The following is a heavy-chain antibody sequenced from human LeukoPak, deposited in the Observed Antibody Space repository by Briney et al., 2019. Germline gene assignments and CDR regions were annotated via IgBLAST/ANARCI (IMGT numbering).Heavy chain of an antibody. J-gene: IGHJ4*02. V-gene: IGHV1-2*02. Sequence: ASVKVSCKASGYTFTGYYMHWVRQAPGQGLEWMGWINPNSGGTNYAQKFQGRVTMTRDTSISTAYMELSSLRSEDTAVYYCAREDYYDSGSNDYWGQGTLVTVSS. CDR2: INPNSGGT. CDR3: AREDYYDSGSNDY. D-gene: IGHD3-22*01. CDR1: GYTFTGYY.